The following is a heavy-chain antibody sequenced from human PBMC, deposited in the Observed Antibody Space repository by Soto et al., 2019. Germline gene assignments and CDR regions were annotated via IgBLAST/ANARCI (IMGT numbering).Heavy chain of an antibody. CDR1: GYTFTRYD. CDR3: ARSGYCTNGVCDFGDFDY. CDR2: MKPNSGNT. V-gene: IGHV1-8*01. Sequence: QVQLVESGAEVKKPGASVKISCKASGYTFTRYDINWLRQAAGQGLEWMGWMKPNSGNTGYAQKFQGRVTMTRDTSTNTAYMELSGLRSVDTAVYYCARSGYCTNGVCDFGDFDYWGQGTLVTVSS. D-gene: IGHD2-8*01. J-gene: IGHJ4*02.